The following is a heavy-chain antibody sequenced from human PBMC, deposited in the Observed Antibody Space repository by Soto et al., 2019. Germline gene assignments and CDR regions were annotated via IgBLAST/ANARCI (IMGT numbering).Heavy chain of an antibody. D-gene: IGHD3-10*01. V-gene: IGHV1-2*04. J-gene: IGHJ5*02. CDR3: ARDGGDGSGSPGGFDP. CDR2: INPNSGGT. Sequence: ASVKVSCKASGYTFTGYDMHWVRQAPGQGLEWMGWINPNSGGTNYAQKFQGWVTMTRDTSISTAYMELSRLRSDDTAVYYCARDGGDGSGSPGGFDPWGQGTLVTVSS. CDR1: GYTFTGYD.